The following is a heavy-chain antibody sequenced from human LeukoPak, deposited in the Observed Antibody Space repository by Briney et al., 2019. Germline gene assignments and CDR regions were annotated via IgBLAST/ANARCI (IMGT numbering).Heavy chain of an antibody. Sequence: SGTLSLTCAVSGGSISSSNWWSWVRQPPGKGLEWIGEIYHSGSTNYNPSLKSRVTTSVDKSKNQFSLKLSSVTAADTAVYYCARVLQLYCSSTSCYKGLDYWGQGTLVTVSS. D-gene: IGHD2-2*02. CDR3: ARVLQLYCSSTSCYKGLDY. CDR2: IYHSGST. V-gene: IGHV4-4*02. J-gene: IGHJ4*02. CDR1: GGSISSSNW.